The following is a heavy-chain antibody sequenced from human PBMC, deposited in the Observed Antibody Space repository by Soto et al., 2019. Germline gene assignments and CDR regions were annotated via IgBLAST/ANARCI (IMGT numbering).Heavy chain of an antibody. CDR3: ARDFSVETGTQLYYYYGMDV. CDR1: GYTFTSYY. Sequence: ASVKVSCKASGYTFTSYYMHWVRQAPGQGLEWMGIINPSGGSTSYAQKFQGRVTMTRDTSTSTVYMELSSLRSEDTAVYYCARDFSVETGTQLYYYYGMDVWGQGTTVTVPS. D-gene: IGHD1-7*01. CDR2: INPSGGST. V-gene: IGHV1-46*01. J-gene: IGHJ6*02.